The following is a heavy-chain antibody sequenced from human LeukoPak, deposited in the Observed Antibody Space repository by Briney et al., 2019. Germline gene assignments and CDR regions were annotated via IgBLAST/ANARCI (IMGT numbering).Heavy chain of an antibody. V-gene: IGHV3-30*04. D-gene: IGHD6-13*01. J-gene: IGHJ5*02. CDR3: ARKVVAAATFLLDP. Sequence: PGGSLRLSCAASRFTLSSYAMHWVRQAPGKGLEWVAVISYDGDIKYYTDSVKGRFTISRDNSRNTLYLQMSSLRAEDTAVYYCARKVVAAATFLLDPWGQGTLVTVSS. CDR2: ISYDGDIK. CDR1: RFTLSSYA.